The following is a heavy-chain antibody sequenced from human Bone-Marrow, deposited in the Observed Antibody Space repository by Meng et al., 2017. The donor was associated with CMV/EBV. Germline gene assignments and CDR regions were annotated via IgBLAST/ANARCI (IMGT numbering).Heavy chain of an antibody. Sequence: LKISCAASGFTFSSYAMHWVRQAPGKGLEWVAVISYDGSNKYYADSVKGRFTISRDNSKNTLYLQMNSLRAEDTAVYYCARARGWHYPMDVWGQGTTVTVSS. J-gene: IGHJ6*02. D-gene: IGHD3-10*01. V-gene: IGHV3-30*04. CDR1: GFTFSSYA. CDR3: ARARGWHYPMDV. CDR2: ISYDGSNK.